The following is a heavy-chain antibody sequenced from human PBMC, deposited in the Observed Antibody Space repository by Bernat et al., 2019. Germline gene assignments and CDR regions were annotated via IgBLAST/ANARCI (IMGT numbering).Heavy chain of an antibody. D-gene: IGHD2-2*01. V-gene: IGHV5-10-1*03. CDR1: GYSFTSYW. CDR2: IDPSDSYT. J-gene: IGHJ6*02. Sequence: EVQLVQSGAEMKKPGESLRISCKGSGYSFTSYWISWVRQMPGKGLEWMGRIDPSDSYTNYSPSFQGHVTISADKSISTAYLQWSSLKASDTAMYYCARQYCSSTSCYYYYGMDVWGQGTTVTVSS. CDR3: ARQYCSSTSCYYYYGMDV.